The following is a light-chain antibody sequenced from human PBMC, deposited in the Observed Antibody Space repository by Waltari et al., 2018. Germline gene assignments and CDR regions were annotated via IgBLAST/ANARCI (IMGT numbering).Light chain of an antibody. CDR3: CSYAGRSTWV. Sequence: QSALTQPASVSGSPGQSITISCTGTSSDVGSYKFVSWYQQHPGKAPNLMIYDGTKRPSGVSNRFSGSKSGNTASLTISGLQAEDEADYYCCSYAGRSTWVFGGGTKLTVL. CDR2: DGT. V-gene: IGLV2-23*01. CDR1: SSDVGSYKF. J-gene: IGLJ3*02.